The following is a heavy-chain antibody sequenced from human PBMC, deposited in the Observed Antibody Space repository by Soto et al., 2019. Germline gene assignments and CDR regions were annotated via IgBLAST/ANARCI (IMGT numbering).Heavy chain of an antibody. CDR3: ARHHVVRGKGDGMDV. J-gene: IGHJ6*02. D-gene: IGHD3-10*01. V-gene: IGHV5-10-1*01. Sequence: GESLKISCKGSGYSFTSYWISWVRQMPGKGLEWMGRIDPSDSYTNYSPSFQGHVTISADKSISTAYLQWSSLKASDTAMYYCARHHVVRGKGDGMDVWGQGTTVTVS. CDR2: IDPSDSYT. CDR1: GYSFTSYW.